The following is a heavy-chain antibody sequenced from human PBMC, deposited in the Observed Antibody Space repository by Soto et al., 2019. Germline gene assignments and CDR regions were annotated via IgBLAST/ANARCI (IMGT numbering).Heavy chain of an antibody. Sequence: HLVQSGTEVKRPGASVKVSCKASGYPFGNYGISWVRQAPGQGLEWMGWISAYNGNTKYAQKVQGRVTLTTDTSSNTAYMELRSLRSEDTAVYYCAIDPPVVAAAFKDVWGQGTTVIVS. V-gene: IGHV1-18*04. J-gene: IGHJ6*02. D-gene: IGHD6-13*01. CDR3: AIDPPVVAAAFKDV. CDR1: GYPFGNYG. CDR2: ISAYNGNT.